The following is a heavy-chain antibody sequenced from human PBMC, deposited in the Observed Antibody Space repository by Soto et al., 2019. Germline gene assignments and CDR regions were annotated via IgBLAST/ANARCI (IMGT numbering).Heavy chain of an antibody. V-gene: IGHV4-31*03. CDR1: GGSISSGGYY. J-gene: IGHJ4*02. D-gene: IGHD6-13*01. Sequence: QVQLQESGPGLVKPSQTLSLTCTVSGGSISSGGYYWNWVRQHPGKGLEWIGYIYYSGSTYYNPSHSSRVTXXVXTXXTRFSLTLNSVTAADTAVYYCAREGGGGSWHPPDNWGQGTLVTVSS. CDR3: AREGGGGSWHPPDN. CDR2: IYYSGST.